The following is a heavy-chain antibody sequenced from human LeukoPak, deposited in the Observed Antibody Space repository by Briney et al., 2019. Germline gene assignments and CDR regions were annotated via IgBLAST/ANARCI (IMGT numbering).Heavy chain of an antibody. CDR2: INPNSGGT. CDR3: AREGGDLIVVVPAAPFDY. CDR1: GYTFTGYY. V-gene: IGHV1-2*02. J-gene: IGHJ4*02. Sequence: GASVKVSCKASGYTFTGYYMHWVRQAPGQGLEWMGWINPNSGGTNYAQKFQGRVTMTRDTSISTAYMELSRLRSDDTAVYYCAREGGDLIVVVPAAPFDYWGQGTLVTVSS. D-gene: IGHD2-2*01.